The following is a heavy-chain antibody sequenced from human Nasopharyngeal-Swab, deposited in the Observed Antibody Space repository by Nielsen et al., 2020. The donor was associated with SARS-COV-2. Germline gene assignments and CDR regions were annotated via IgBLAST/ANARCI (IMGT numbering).Heavy chain of an antibody. J-gene: IGHJ3*02. Sequence: GGSLRLSCKGSGYSFTSYWIGWVRQMPGKGLEWMGIIYPGDSDTRYSPSFQGQVTISADKSISTAYLQWSSLKASDTAMYYCARHSLYCSSTGCYVSVFDIWGQGTMVTVSS. CDR2: IYPGDSDT. CDR1: GYSFTSYW. V-gene: IGHV5-51*01. CDR3: ARHSLYCSSTGCYVSVFDI. D-gene: IGHD2-2*01.